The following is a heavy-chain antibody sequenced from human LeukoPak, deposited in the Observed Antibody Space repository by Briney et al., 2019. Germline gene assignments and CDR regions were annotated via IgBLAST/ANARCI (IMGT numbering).Heavy chain of an antibody. D-gene: IGHD4-11*01. V-gene: IGHV3-48*01. CDR2: ISSSSSTI. Sequence: GGSLRLSCAASGFTFSSYSMNWVRQAPGKGLEWVSYISSSSSTIYYADSVKGRFTISRDNSKNTLYLQMNSLRAEDTAVYYCAKGKRIDYSNYADAFDIWGQGTMVTVSS. J-gene: IGHJ3*02. CDR1: GFTFSSYS. CDR3: AKGKRIDYSNYADAFDI.